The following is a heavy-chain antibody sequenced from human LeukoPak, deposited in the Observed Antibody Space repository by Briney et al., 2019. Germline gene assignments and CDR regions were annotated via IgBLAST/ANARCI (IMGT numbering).Heavy chain of an antibody. D-gene: IGHD3-22*01. CDR1: GGSISSYY. Sequence: SETLSLTCTVSGGSISSYYWSWIRQHPGKGLEWIGYIYYSGSTYYNPSLKSRVTISVDTSKNQFSLKLSSVTAADTAVYYCARDRYYYDSSGQDDAFDIWGQGTMVTVSS. V-gene: IGHV4-59*06. J-gene: IGHJ3*02. CDR2: IYYSGST. CDR3: ARDRYYYDSSGQDDAFDI.